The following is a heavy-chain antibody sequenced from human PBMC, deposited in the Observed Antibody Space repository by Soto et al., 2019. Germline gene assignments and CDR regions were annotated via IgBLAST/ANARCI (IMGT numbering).Heavy chain of an antibody. D-gene: IGHD3-3*01. Sequence: PGGSLRLSCAASGFTFSSYWMSWVRQAPGKGLEWVANIKQDGSEKYYVDSVKGRFTISRDNAKNSLYLQMNSLRAEDTAVYYCARYDFLRRYYFDYWGQGTLVTVSS. CDR2: IKQDGSEK. CDR3: ARYDFLRRYYFDY. J-gene: IGHJ4*02. CDR1: GFTFSSYW. V-gene: IGHV3-7*03.